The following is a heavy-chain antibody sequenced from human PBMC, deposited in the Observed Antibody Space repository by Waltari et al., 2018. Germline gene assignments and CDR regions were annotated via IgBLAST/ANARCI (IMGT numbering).Heavy chain of an antibody. CDR1: GYTFTDYY. V-gene: IGHV1-69-2*01. Sequence: VQLVQSGAEVKKPGASVKVSCKASGYTFTDYYMHWVQQAPGKGLEWMGLVYPEDGETIYAEKFQGRVTITADTSTDTAYMELSSLRAEDTAVYYCATGQLARGDWFDPWGQGTLVTVSS. CDR2: VYPEDGET. J-gene: IGHJ5*02. D-gene: IGHD6-6*01. CDR3: ATGQLARGDWFDP.